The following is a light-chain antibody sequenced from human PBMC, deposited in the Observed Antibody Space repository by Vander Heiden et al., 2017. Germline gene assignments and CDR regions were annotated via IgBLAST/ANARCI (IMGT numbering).Light chain of an antibody. CDR1: QSVSSSY. CDR3: QQYGSSPLT. J-gene: IGKJ4*01. V-gene: IGKV3-20*01. CDR2: GAS. Sequence: EIVLTQSPGTLSSSPGERATLSCRASQSVSSSYLAWYQKNRGQAPRLLIYGASSRATGIPDRCSGSGSGTDFTTTISRLEPEDFAVYYCQQYGSSPLTFGGGTKVEIK.